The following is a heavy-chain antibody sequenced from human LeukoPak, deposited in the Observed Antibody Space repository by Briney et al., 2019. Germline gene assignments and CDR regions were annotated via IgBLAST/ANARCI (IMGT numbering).Heavy chain of an antibody. CDR1: GFTFSSYS. J-gene: IGHJ4*02. Sequence: GGSLRLSCAASGFTFSSYSMNWVRQAPGKGLEWVSSISSSSSYIYYADSVKGRFTISRDNAKNSLYLQMNSLRAEDTVVYYCAREGSGYYFDYWGQGTLVTVSS. CDR3: AREGSGYYFDY. CDR2: ISSSSSYI. D-gene: IGHD3-22*01. V-gene: IGHV3-21*01.